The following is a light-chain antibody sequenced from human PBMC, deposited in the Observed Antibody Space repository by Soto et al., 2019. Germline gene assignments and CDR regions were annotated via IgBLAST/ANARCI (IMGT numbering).Light chain of an antibody. CDR2: SNN. CDR1: SSNIGSNT. V-gene: IGLV1-44*01. J-gene: IGLJ2*01. CDR3: AAWDDSLNGVV. Sequence: QSVLTQPPSASGTPGQRVTISCSGSSSNIGSNTVNWYQQLLGTAPKLLIYSNNQRPSGVPDRFSGSKPGTSASLAISGLQSEDEADYYCAAWDDSLNGVVFGGGTKLTVL.